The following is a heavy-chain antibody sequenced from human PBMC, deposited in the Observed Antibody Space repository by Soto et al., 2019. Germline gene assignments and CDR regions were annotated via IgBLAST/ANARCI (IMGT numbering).Heavy chain of an antibody. J-gene: IGHJ6*02. CDR3: ARAGATYYDFWSGPYYYYGMDV. CDR2: IGTLRDT. D-gene: IGHD3-3*01. Sequence: GGSLRLSCAASGFIFSTYDMHWVRQATGKGLEWVSAIGTLRDTYYLDSVKGRFTISRENARNSVYLQMNSLRAGDTAVYYCARAGATYYDFWSGPYYYYGMDVWGQGTTVTVSS. V-gene: IGHV3-13*01. CDR1: GFIFSTYD.